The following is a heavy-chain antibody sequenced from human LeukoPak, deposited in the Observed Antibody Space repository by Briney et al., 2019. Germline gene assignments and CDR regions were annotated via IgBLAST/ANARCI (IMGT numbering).Heavy chain of an antibody. V-gene: IGHV3-7*02. Sequence: GGSLRLSCAASGFTFSTYDMHWVCQAPGKGLEWVASITQGGTVKYYVDSVKGRLTISRDNAVNSLFLQMNSLRAEDTAVYYCASQWGSGSHYWGQGTLVTVSS. CDR3: ASQWGSGSHY. J-gene: IGHJ4*02. D-gene: IGHD7-27*01. CDR2: ITQGGTVK. CDR1: GFTFSTYD.